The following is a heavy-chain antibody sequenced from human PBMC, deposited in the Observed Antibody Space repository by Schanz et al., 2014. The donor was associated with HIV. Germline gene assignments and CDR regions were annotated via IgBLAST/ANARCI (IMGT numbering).Heavy chain of an antibody. D-gene: IGHD3-3*01. V-gene: IGHV3-33*01. CDR1: GFTFSSYG. Sequence: QVPLVESGGGVVQPGRSLRLSCAASGFTFSSYGMHWVRQAPGKGLEWVAVIWYDGSNKYYADSVKGRFTTSRDNSKNTLYLQMNSLRAEDTAVYYCARAPSDFWMAYFDYWGQGTLVTVSS. CDR3: ARAPSDFWMAYFDY. J-gene: IGHJ4*02. CDR2: IWYDGSNK.